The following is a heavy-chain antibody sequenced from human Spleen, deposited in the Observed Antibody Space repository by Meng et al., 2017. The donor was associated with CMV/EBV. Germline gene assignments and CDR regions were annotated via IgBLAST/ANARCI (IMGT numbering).Heavy chain of an antibody. Sequence: GGSLRLSCAASGFTIGANYMTWVRQAPGKGLEWISSIYSGGSQNYAESVEGRFTISKDYSRNTLHLQMNSLRVEDTAVYFCAKLSVQNYDFWSGYFPYGMDVWGQGTTVTVSS. CDR1: GFTIGANY. CDR3: AKLSVQNYDFWSGYFPYGMDV. V-gene: IGHV3-66*02. J-gene: IGHJ6*02. D-gene: IGHD3-3*01. CDR2: IYSGGSQ.